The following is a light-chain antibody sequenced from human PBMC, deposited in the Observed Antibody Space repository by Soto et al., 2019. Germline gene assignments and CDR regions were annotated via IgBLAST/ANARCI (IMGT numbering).Light chain of an antibody. V-gene: IGLV1-47*01. J-gene: IGLJ3*02. CDR3: VAWDDNLSARV. CDR2: MNN. Sequence: QSVLTQPPSLSGTPGPTVTISCFGSRSNIGSSIVHWYQQLPGAAPKHLIYMNNQRPSGIPDRFSGSKSGTSASLVISGLRSEDEADYYCVAWDDNLSARVFGGGTKVTVL. CDR1: RSNIGSSI.